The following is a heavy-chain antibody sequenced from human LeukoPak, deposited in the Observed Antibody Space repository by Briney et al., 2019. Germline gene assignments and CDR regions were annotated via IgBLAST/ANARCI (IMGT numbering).Heavy chain of an antibody. CDR1: GFTFSKAW. CDR3: AREEGGYYTR. V-gene: IGHV4-4*02. Sequence: PGGSLRLSCAVSGFTFSKAWMSWVRQPPGKGLEWIGEIYHSGSTNYNPSLKSRVTISVDKSKNQFSLKLSSVTAADTAVYYCAREEGGYYTRWGQGTLVTVSS. CDR2: IYHSGST. D-gene: IGHD2-2*02. J-gene: IGHJ4*02.